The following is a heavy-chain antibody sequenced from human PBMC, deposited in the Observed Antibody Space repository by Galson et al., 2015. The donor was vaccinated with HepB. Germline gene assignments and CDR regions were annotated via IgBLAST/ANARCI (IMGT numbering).Heavy chain of an antibody. D-gene: IGHD6-19*01. Sequence: SLRLSCAASGFTFSSYGMHWVRQAPGKGLEWVAVISYDGSNKCYADSVKGRFTISRDNSKNTLYLQMNSLRAEGTAVYYCAKGGLWYSSGWYSNYYYYGMDVWGQGTTVTVSS. V-gene: IGHV3-30*18. CDR3: AKGGLWYSSGWYSNYYYYGMDV. CDR2: ISYDGSNK. CDR1: GFTFSSYG. J-gene: IGHJ6*02.